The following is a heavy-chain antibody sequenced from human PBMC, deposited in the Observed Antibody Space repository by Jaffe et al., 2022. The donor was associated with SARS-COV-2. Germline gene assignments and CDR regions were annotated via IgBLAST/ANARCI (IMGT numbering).Heavy chain of an antibody. CDR3: ARHRPRTGGGIDY. D-gene: IGHD3-16*01. CDR2: IYYSGST. J-gene: IGHJ4*02. CDR1: GGSISSSSYY. V-gene: IGHV4-39*01. Sequence: QLQLQESGPGLVKPSETLSLTCTVSGGSISSSSYYWGWIRQPPGKGLEWIGSIYYSGSTYYNPSLKSRVTISVDTSKNQFSLKLSSVTAADTAVYYCARHRPRTGGGIDYWGQGTLVTVSS.